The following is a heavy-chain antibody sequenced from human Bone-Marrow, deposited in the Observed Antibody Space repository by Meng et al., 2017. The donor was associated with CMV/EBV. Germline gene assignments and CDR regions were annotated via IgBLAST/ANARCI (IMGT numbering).Heavy chain of an antibody. Sequence: GESLKISCAACGFTFSSYDMHWVRQATGKGLEWVSAIGTAGDTYYPGSVKGQFTISRENAKNSLYLQMNSLRAEDTAVYYCGRSYWNAFDLWGQGTMVTGSS. J-gene: IGHJ3*01. CDR3: GRSYWNAFDL. CDR1: GFTFSSYD. CDR2: IGTAGDT. V-gene: IGHV3-13*03. D-gene: IGHD1-26*01.